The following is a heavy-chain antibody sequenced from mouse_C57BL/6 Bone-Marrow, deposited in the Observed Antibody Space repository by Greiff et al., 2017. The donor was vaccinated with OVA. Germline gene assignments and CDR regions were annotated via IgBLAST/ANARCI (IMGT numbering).Heavy chain of an antibody. CDR3: ARERESYYYGSSSYYFDY. CDR1: GYTFTSYW. V-gene: IGHV1-61*01. Sequence: VQLQQPGAELVRPGSSVKLSCKASGYTFTSYWMDWVKQRPGQGLEWIGNIYPSDSETHYNQKFKDKATLTVDKSSSTAYMQLSSLTSEDSAVYYCARERESYYYGSSSYYFDYWGQGTTLTVSS. D-gene: IGHD1-1*01. J-gene: IGHJ2*01. CDR2: IYPSDSET.